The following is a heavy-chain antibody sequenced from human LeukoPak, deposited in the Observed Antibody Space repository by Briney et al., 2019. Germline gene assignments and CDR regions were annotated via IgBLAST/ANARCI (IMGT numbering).Heavy chain of an antibody. J-gene: IGHJ4*02. CDR3: AKGQMATILGFDS. CDR2: VKTSAGDT. V-gene: IGHV3-23*01. Sequence: GGSLRLSCAASGFMFSNYAMSWVRQAPGRGLEWVSAVKTSAGDTYYADSVRSRFTISRDNSKSTVYLHMNSLRDEDSALYYCAKGQMATILGFDSWGQGALVTVSS. D-gene: IGHD5-24*01. CDR1: GFMFSNYA.